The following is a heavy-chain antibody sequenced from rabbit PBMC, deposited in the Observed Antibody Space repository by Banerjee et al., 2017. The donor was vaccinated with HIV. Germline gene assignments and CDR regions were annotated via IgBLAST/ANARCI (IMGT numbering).Heavy chain of an antibody. D-gene: IGHD4-1*01. V-gene: IGHV1S45*01. J-gene: IGHJ4*01. Sequence: QEQLEESGGDLVKPEGSLTLTCTASGFSFSSSYWICWVRQAPGKGLEWIACIYAGSNGDTSYANWAKGRFTISKTSSTTVTLQMTSLTAADTATYFCARDLAGVIGWNFGLWGPGTLVTVS. CDR3: ARDLAGVIGWNFGL. CDR1: GFSFSSSYW. CDR2: IYAGSNGDT.